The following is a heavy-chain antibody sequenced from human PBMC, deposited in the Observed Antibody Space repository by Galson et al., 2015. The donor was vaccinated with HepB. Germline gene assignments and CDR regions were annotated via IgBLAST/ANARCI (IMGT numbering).Heavy chain of an antibody. CDR1: GFTFSSYA. CDR2: ISYDGSNK. D-gene: IGHD4-23*01. V-gene: IGHV3-30*04. Sequence: SLRLSCAASGFTFSSYAMHWVRQAPGKGLEWVAVISYDGSNKYYADSVKGRFTISRDNSKNTLYLQMNSLRAEDTAVYYCARGSPFRYGGNAPFDYWGQGTLVTVSS. J-gene: IGHJ4*02. CDR3: ARGSPFRYGGNAPFDY.